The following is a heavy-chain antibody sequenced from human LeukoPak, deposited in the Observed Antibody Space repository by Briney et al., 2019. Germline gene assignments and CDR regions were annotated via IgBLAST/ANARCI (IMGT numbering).Heavy chain of an antibody. D-gene: IGHD6-13*01. CDR3: ARPLHSSSWYGDPYFDY. J-gene: IGHJ4*02. V-gene: IGHV1-2*02. Sequence: GASVKVSSKASGYTFTGYYMHWVRQAPGQGLEWMGWINPNSGGTNYAQKFQGRVTMTRDTSISTAYMELSRLRSDDTAVYYCARPLHSSSWYGDPYFDYWGQGTLVTVSS. CDR2: INPNSGGT. CDR1: GYTFTGYY.